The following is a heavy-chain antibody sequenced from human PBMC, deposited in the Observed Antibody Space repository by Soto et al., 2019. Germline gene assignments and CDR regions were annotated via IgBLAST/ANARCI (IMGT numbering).Heavy chain of an antibody. CDR3: AREGGGGSCFAS. CDR1: GGSISSGGYY. D-gene: IGHD2-15*01. Sequence: SETLSLTCTVSGGSISSGGYYWSWIRQHPGKGLEWIGYIYYSGSTYYNPSLKSRVTISVDTSKNQFSLKLSSVTAADTAVYSCAREGGGGSCFASGGQGTLVTVSS. V-gene: IGHV4-31*03. CDR2: IYYSGST. J-gene: IGHJ4*02.